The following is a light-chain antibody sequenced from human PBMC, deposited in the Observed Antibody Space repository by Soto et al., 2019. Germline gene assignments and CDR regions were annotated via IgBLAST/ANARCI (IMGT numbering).Light chain of an antibody. V-gene: IGLV7-43*01. CDR3: LLYCGGAGV. CDR2: STN. J-gene: IGLJ1*01. Sequence: QAVVTQEPSLTVSPGGTVTLTCASNTGAVTSNYYPNWFQQKPGQTPRSLIYSTNNRYSWTPARFSGSLLGGKAGLTLSGVQPEDEAEYYCLLYCGGAGVFGTGTKVTVL. CDR1: TGAVTSNYY.